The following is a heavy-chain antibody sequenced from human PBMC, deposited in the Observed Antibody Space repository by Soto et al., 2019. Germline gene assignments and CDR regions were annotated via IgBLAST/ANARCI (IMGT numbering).Heavy chain of an antibody. Sequence: LRLSCAASGFTFSSYAMSWVRQAPGKGLEWVSAISGSGGSTYYADSVKGRFTISRDNSKNTLYLQMNSLRAEDTAVYYCAKDGIRGIHFDNWGQGTLVTVSS. V-gene: IGHV3-23*01. CDR2: ISGSGGST. J-gene: IGHJ4*02. CDR3: AKDGIRGIHFDN. CDR1: GFTFSSYA.